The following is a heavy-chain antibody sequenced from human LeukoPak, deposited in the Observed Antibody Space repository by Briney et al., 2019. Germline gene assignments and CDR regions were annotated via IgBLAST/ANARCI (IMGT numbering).Heavy chain of an antibody. J-gene: IGHJ4*02. CDR2: ISQGEGT. Sequence: SETPSLTCGVSGGSLTDHYWRWIRPPPGKGLEWVGEISQGEGTKYNPSLNSRVFLSLDTSSNQFSLKLSSVSAADTAMYYCTRGSDSRKQGYYGQGTLVTVSS. CDR3: TRGSDSRKQGY. V-gene: IGHV4-34*01. D-gene: IGHD6-13*01. CDR1: GGSLTDHY.